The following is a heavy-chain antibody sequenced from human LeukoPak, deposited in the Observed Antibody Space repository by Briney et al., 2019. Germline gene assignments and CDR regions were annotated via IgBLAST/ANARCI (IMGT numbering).Heavy chain of an antibody. Sequence: SQTLSLTCTVSGGSISSGGYYWSWIRQHPGKGLEWIGYIYYSGSTYYNPSLKSRVTISVDTSKNQSSLKLSSVTAADTAVYYCARESHVRGVSDWGQGTLVTVSS. CDR3: ARESHVRGVSD. V-gene: IGHV4-31*03. J-gene: IGHJ4*02. CDR2: IYYSGST. CDR1: GGSISSGGYY. D-gene: IGHD3-10*01.